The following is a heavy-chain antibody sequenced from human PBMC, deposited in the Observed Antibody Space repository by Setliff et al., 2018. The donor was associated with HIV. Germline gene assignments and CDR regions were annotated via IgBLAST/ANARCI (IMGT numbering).Heavy chain of an antibody. V-gene: IGHV1-18*01. J-gene: IGHJ5*02. CDR1: GYTFTNYG. CDR3: ARDLGINPQGWFDP. D-gene: IGHD3-16*01. Sequence: ASVKVSCKASGYTFTNYGISWVRQAPGQGLEWMGWISSYNGNTNYAQNFQGRVTMTTDTSTSTAYMELRSLRSDDTAVYYCARDLGINPQGWFDPWGQGTLVTVS. CDR2: ISSYNGNT.